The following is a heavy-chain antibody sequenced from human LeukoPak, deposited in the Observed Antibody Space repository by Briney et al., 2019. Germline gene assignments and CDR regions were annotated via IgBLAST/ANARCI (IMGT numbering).Heavy chain of an antibody. V-gene: IGHV3-13*01. J-gene: IGHJ4*02. D-gene: IGHD2-2*02. CDR1: GFTFSSYD. Sequence: PGGSLRLSCAASGFTFSSYDIHWVRQATGKGLEWVSGIGTAGEIYYPGSVKGRFTISRDNSKNTLYLQMNSLRAEDTAVYYCAKDPGYCSSTSCYRPVSDYFDYWGQGTLVTVSS. CDR3: AKDPGYCSSTSCYRPVSDYFDY. CDR2: IGTAGEI.